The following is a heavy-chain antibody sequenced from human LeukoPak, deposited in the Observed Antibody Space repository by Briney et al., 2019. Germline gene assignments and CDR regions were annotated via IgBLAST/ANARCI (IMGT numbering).Heavy chain of an antibody. V-gene: IGHV4-34*01. J-gene: IGHJ4*02. Sequence: PSETLSLTCAVYGGSFSGYYWSWIRQPPGKGLECIGEINHSGSTNYNPSLKSRGTISVDTSKNQFSLKLSSVTAADTAVYYCARAVLSPPTVATIYAYWGQGTLVTVSS. CDR3: ARAVLSPPTVATIYAY. CDR1: GGSFSGYY. CDR2: INHSGST. D-gene: IGHD5-12*01.